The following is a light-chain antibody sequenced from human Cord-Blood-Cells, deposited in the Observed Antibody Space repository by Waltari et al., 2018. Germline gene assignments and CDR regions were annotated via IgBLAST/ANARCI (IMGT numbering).Light chain of an antibody. CDR1: QSVSSY. J-gene: IGKJ3*01. CDR3: QQRSNPFT. CDR2: DAS. Sequence: EIVLTQSPATLSLSPGERATLSCRAMQSVSSYLAWYQQKPGHAPMLLIYDASNRATGIPARFSGSGSGTDFTLNISSLEPEDFAVYYCQQRSNPFTFGPGTKVDIK. V-gene: IGKV3-11*01.